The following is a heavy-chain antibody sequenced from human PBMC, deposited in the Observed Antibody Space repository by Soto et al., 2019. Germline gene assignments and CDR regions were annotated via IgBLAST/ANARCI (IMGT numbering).Heavy chain of an antibody. CDR1: GYTFTSYG. Sequence: GASVKVSCKASGYTFTSYGISWVRQAPGQGLEWMGWINAYNGNTNYAQKLQGRVTMTTDTSTSTAYMELRSLRSDDTAVYYCARGDYYDSSGFTFDYWGQGTLVTVSS. V-gene: IGHV1-18*01. J-gene: IGHJ4*02. D-gene: IGHD3-22*01. CDR2: INAYNGNT. CDR3: ARGDYYDSSGFTFDY.